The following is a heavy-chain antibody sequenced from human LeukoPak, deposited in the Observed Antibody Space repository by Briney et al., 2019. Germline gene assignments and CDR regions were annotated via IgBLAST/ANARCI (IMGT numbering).Heavy chain of an antibody. D-gene: IGHD2-15*01. CDR3: ANGDCRGGRCSSGAY. J-gene: IGHJ4*02. CDR2: TRDDGSKN. CDR1: GFIFNTYG. V-gene: IGHV3-30*02. Sequence: GGSLRLSCVASGFIFNTYGMHWVRQAPGKGLEWVAYTRDDGSKNLYGDSVKGRFTIFRDNSKNTLYLQMNSLRGEDTAVYYCANGDCRGGRCSSGAYWGQGTLVAVSS.